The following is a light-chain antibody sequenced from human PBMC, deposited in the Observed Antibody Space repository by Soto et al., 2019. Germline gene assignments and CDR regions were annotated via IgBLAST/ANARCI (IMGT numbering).Light chain of an antibody. CDR1: QRISSF. V-gene: IGKV1-39*01. J-gene: IGKJ1*01. CDR2: AAS. CDR3: QQSYSTPRT. Sequence: DIQMTQSPSSLSASVGDRVAITCRASQRISSFLNWYQQKPGKAPKVLIYAASTLQSGVPSRFSGSGSGTAFTLTISSLQPEDFATYYCQQSYSTPRTFGQETKVDIK.